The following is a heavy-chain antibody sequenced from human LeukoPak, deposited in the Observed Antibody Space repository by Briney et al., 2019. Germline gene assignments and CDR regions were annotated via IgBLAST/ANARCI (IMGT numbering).Heavy chain of an antibody. V-gene: IGHV3-30*02. CDR1: GFTFRGFG. Sequence: TGGSLRLSCAASGFTFRGFGLHWVRQAPGKGLEWVALIRSDGTIDTYADSVKDRFTISRDNSKSTLYLQMNSLRAEDTAVYYCAKMWGASNHYYYIDVWGEGTTVTVSS. CDR2: IRSDGTID. CDR3: AKMWGASNHYYYIDV. J-gene: IGHJ6*03. D-gene: IGHD4-11*01.